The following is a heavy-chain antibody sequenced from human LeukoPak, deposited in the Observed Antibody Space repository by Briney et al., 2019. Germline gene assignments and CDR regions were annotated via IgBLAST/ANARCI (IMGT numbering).Heavy chain of an antibody. J-gene: IGHJ6*02. Sequence: SETLSLTCTVSGGSISSYYWSWIRQPPGKGLEWIGYIYYSGSTNYNPSLKSRVTISVDTSKNQFSLKLSSVTAADTAVYYCARSNEGAAAPSPDYYYYGMDVWGQGTTVTVSS. V-gene: IGHV4-59*01. CDR3: ARSNEGAAAPSPDYYYYGMDV. D-gene: IGHD6-13*01. CDR1: GGSISSYY. CDR2: IYYSGST.